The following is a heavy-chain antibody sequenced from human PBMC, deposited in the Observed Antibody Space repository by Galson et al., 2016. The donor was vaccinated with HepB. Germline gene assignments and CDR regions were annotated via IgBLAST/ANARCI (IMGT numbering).Heavy chain of an antibody. CDR1: GFTFSSYA. J-gene: IGHJ6*02. CDR2: ISGSGGST. Sequence: SLRLSCAASGFTFSSYAMSWVRQAPGKGLEWVSVISGSGGSTYYADSVKGRFTISRDNSKNTLYLQMNSLRGEDTAVYYCAKNIAVVGTGSYGMDVWGQGTTVTVSS. D-gene: IGHD6-13*01. V-gene: IGHV3-23*01. CDR3: AKNIAVVGTGSYGMDV.